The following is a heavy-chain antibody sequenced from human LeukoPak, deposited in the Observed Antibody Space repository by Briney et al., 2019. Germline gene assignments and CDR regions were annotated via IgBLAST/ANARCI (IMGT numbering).Heavy chain of an antibody. V-gene: IGHV1-58*02. D-gene: IGHD6-19*01. CDR3: AAESLAVAGTGNY. Sequence: VASVKVSCKQSVDTFTSSAMQWVRQARGQRLEWIGWIVVGSGNTNYAQKFQERVTITRDISTSTAYMELSSLRSEDTAVYYCAAESLAVAGTGNYWGQGTLVTVSS. J-gene: IGHJ4*02. CDR2: IVVGSGNT. CDR1: VDTFTSSA.